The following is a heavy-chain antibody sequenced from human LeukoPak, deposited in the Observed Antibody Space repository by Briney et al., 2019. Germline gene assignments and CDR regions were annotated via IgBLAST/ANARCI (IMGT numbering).Heavy chain of an antibody. CDR3: ARDPIAVAGTEIDY. D-gene: IGHD6-19*01. CDR2: INPNSGGT. CDR1: GYTFTGYY. J-gene: IGHJ4*02. Sequence: ASVKVSCKASGYTFTGYYMHWVRQAPGQGLEWTGRINPNSGGTNYAQKFQGRVTMTRDTSISTAYMELSRLRSDDTAVYYCARDPIAVAGTEIDYWGQGTLVTVSS. V-gene: IGHV1-2*06.